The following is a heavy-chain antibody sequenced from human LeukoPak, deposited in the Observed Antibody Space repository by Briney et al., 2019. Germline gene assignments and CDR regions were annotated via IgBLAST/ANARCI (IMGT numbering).Heavy chain of an antibody. D-gene: IGHD3-22*01. CDR3: ATPQRPHYYDSRGLDY. V-gene: IGHV3-30*03. Sequence: GGSLRLSCAASGFTFSSYGMHWVRQAPGEGLEWVAVISYDGSNKYYADSVKGRFTISRDNSKNTLYLQMNSLRAEDTAVYYCATPQRPHYYDSRGLDYWGQGTLVTVSS. CDR1: GFTFSSYG. CDR2: ISYDGSNK. J-gene: IGHJ4*02.